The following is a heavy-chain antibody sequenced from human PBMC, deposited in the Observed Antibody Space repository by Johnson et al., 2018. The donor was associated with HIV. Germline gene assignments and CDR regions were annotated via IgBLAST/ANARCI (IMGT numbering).Heavy chain of an antibody. Sequence: VQLVESGGGVVQPGGSLRLSCAASGFTVRSNYMSWVRQAPGKGLEWVSVIYSGGSTNYADSVKGRFTISRDISKNTLYLQMNSLRAEDTAVYYCTTGPLRSSRGAFDIWGQGTMVTVSS. CDR1: GFTVRSNY. V-gene: IGHV3-53*01. J-gene: IGHJ3*02. CDR3: TTGPLRSSRGAFDI. CDR2: IYSGGST. D-gene: IGHD2-2*01.